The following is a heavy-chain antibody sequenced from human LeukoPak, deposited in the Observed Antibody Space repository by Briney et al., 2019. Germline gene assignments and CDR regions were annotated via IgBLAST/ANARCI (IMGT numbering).Heavy chain of an antibody. CDR3: AREYSSSSHYYYYYMDV. J-gene: IGHJ6*03. CDR1: GFTVSRNY. V-gene: IGHV3-53*01. D-gene: IGHD6-6*01. CDR2: IYSGGST. Sequence: GGSLRLSCAASGFTVSRNYMSWVRQAPGKGLEWVSVIYSGGSTYYADSVKGRFTISRDNSKNTLYLQMNSLRAEDTAAYYCAREYSSSSHYYYYYMDVWGKGTTVTVSS.